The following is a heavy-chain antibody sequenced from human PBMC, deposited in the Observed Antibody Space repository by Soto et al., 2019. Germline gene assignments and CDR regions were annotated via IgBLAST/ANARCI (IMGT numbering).Heavy chain of an antibody. J-gene: IGHJ6*03. V-gene: IGHV4-59*01. D-gene: IGHD6-19*01. CDR2: IYYSGST. Sequence: SETLSLTCTVSGGSISSYYWSWIRQPPGKGLEWIGYIYYSGSTNYNPSLKSRVTISVDTSKNQFSLKLSSVTAADTAVYYCAREYSSGWYGGYYYYYMDVWGKGTTVTVSS. CDR1: GGSISSYY. CDR3: AREYSSGWYGGYYYYYMDV.